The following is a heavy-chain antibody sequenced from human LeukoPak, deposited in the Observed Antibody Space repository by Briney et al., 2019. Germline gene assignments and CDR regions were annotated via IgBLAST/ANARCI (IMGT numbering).Heavy chain of an antibody. J-gene: IGHJ4*02. Sequence: SETLSLTCIVSGGSISSGTYYWGWIRQPPGKRLEWIGEINHSGSTNYNPSLKSRVTISVDTSKNQFSLKLSSVTAADTAVYYCARGTMTTVTYYFDYWGQGTLVTVSS. V-gene: IGHV4-39*07. D-gene: IGHD4-17*01. CDR3: ARGTMTTVTYYFDY. CDR1: GGSISSGTYY. CDR2: INHSGST.